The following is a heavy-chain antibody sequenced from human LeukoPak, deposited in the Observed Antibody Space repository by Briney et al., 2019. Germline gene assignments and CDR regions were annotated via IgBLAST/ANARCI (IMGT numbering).Heavy chain of an antibody. CDR1: GYSFTSYW. D-gene: IGHD2-15*01. J-gene: IGHJ4*02. CDR3: ARQPVVAATGQDY. V-gene: IGHV5-10-1*01. CDR2: IDPSDTYT. Sequence: GESLRISCKGSGYSFTSYWISWGRQMPGKGLEWMGRIDPSDTYTNYSPSFQGHVTISADKSIRTAYLQWSSLKAPDTAMYYCARQPVVAATGQDYWGQGTLVTVSS.